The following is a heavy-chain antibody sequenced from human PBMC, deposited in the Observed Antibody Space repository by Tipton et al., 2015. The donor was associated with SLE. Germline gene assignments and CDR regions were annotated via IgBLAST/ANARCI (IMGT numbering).Heavy chain of an antibody. CDR3: ARDYYYGSGSYAPLDY. CDR1: GGSVSPYY. CDR2: IYTSGST. D-gene: IGHD3-10*01. J-gene: IGHJ4*02. V-gene: IGHV4-4*07. Sequence: TLSLTCTVSGGSVSPYYWNWIRQPAGKGLEWIGHIYTSGSTNYNPSLKSRVTISVDTSKNQFSLKLSSVTAADTAVYYCARDYYYGSGSYAPLDYWGQGTLVTVSS.